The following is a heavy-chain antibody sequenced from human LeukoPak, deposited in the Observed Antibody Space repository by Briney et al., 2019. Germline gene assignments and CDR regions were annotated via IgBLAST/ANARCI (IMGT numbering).Heavy chain of an antibody. Sequence: GESLRLSCAASGFTFSSYAMHWVRQAPGKGLEWVAVISYDGSNKYYADSVKGRFTISRDNSKNTLYLQMNSLRAEDTAVYYCARDGDPTGYFDYWGQGTLVTVSS. D-gene: IGHD4-17*01. J-gene: IGHJ4*02. CDR1: GFTFSSYA. V-gene: IGHV3-30-3*01. CDR2: ISYDGSNK. CDR3: ARDGDPTGYFDY.